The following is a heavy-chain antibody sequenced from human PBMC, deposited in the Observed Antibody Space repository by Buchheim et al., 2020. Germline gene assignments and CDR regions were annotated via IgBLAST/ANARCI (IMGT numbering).Heavy chain of an antibody. Sequence: EVQLVQSGAEVKKPGESLKISCKGSGYSFTTHWIGWVRQMHGKGLEWVGMMYPGDSDTRYSPSFQGQVTISVDRSISTAYLQWSSLKASDTADYCCGTQEADDVWSEWGQGTL. CDR2: MYPGDSDT. CDR1: GYSFTTHW. CDR3: GTQEADDVWSE. J-gene: IGHJ4*02. D-gene: IGHD2-8*02. V-gene: IGHV5-51*03.